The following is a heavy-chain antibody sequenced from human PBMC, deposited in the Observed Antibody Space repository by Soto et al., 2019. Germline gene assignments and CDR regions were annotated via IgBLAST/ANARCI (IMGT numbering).Heavy chain of an antibody. Sequence: SETLSLTCAVYGGSFSGYYWSWIRQPPGKGLEWIGEINHSGSINYNPSLKSRVTISVDTSKNQFSLKLSSVTAADTAVYYCARDTHDAFDIWGQGTMVTVSS. V-gene: IGHV4-34*01. CDR3: ARDTHDAFDI. CDR2: INHSGSI. CDR1: GGSFSGYY. J-gene: IGHJ3*02.